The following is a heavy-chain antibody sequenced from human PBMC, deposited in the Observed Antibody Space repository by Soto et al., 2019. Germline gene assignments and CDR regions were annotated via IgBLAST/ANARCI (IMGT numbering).Heavy chain of an antibody. D-gene: IGHD1-1*01. V-gene: IGHV3-23*01. J-gene: IGHJ5*02. CDR1: GFTFSNYV. Sequence: EVLLLESGGGLVQPGGSLRFSCAASGFTFSNYVMSWLRQAPGKGLEWVSSIGTSGGSTYYADSVKGRFTISRDNSRDTLSLQMNSLRADDTATYYCARVGSSDSWNMWCDPWGQGTLVTVSS. CDR3: ARVGSSDSWNMWCDP. CDR2: IGTSGGST.